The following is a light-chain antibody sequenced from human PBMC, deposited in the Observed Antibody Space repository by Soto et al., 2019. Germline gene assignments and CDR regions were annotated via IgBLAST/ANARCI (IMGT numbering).Light chain of an antibody. Sequence: IPMTPSPTTLSASVGDRVTITCRASQSISSWLAWYRQKPGKAPKLLIYDASSLESGVPSRFSGSGSGTDFTLTISSLEPEDFAVYYCQQRSNWPITFGQGTRLEI. J-gene: IGKJ5*01. CDR2: DAS. CDR3: QQRSNWPIT. CDR1: QSISSW. V-gene: IGKV1-5*01.